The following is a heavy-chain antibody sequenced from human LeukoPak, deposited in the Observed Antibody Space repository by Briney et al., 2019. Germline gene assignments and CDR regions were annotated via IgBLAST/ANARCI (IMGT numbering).Heavy chain of an antibody. CDR3: ARGRWTAHTVGYYFDP. Sequence: ASVKVSCKASGYTFTNYAINWVRQAPGQRLEWMGWINAGNGNTKYSQEFQGRVTLTRDTSTNTAYMELISLRSEDMAVYYCARGRWTAHTVGYYFDPGGKGPLFPVPS. J-gene: IGHJ4*02. CDR2: INAGNGNT. D-gene: IGHD2-21*01. V-gene: IGHV1-3*03. CDR1: GYTFTNYA.